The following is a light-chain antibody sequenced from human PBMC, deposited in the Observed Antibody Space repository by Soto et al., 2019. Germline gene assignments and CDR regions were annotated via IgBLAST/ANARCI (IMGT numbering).Light chain of an antibody. CDR3: QQRSNWPIT. CDR1: QSVSNN. V-gene: IGKV3-11*01. CDR2: DAS. J-gene: IGKJ5*01. Sequence: EIVLTQSPGTLSLSPGEIATLYCRASQSVSNNLAWYQQKPGQAPRLLIYDASNRATGIPARFSGSGSGTDFTLTISSLEPEDFAVYYCQQRSNWPITFGQGTRLEIK.